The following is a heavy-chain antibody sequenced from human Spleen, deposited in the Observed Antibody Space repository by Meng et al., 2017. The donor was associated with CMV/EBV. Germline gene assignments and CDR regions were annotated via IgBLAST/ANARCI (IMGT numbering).Heavy chain of an antibody. J-gene: IGHJ6*02. D-gene: IGHD2-2*01. CDR3: ARDQRSSCSSTSCYYYYGMDV. CDR2: IYSGGST. Sequence: ETLSLTCAVYGGSFSRYRMNWVRQAPGKGLEWVSVIYSGGSTYYADSVKGRFTISRDNSKNTLYLQMNSLRAEDTAVYYCARDQRSSCSSTSCYYYYGMDVWGQGTTVTVSS. V-gene: IGHV3-53*01. CDR1: GGSFSRYR.